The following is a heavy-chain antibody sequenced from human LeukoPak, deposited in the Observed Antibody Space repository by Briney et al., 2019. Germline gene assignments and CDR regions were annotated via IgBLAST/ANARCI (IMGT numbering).Heavy chain of an antibody. CDR3: AKDGYSYGPYNWFDP. D-gene: IGHD5-18*01. J-gene: IGHJ5*02. V-gene: IGHV3-23*01. CDR1: GFTFSSYA. CDR2: ISGSGGST. Sequence: PGGSLRLSCAASGFTFSSYATSWVRQAPGKGLEWVSAISGSGGSTYYADSVKGRFTISRDNYTNTLYLQMNSLRAEDTAVYYCAKDGYSYGPYNWFDPWGQGTLVTVSS.